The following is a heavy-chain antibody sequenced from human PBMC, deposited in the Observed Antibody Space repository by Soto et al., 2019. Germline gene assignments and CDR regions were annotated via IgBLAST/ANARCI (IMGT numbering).Heavy chain of an antibody. D-gene: IGHD1-26*01. CDR3: ARALVSLVGATTFAFDI. V-gene: IGHV1-46*01. Sequence: ASVKVSCKASGYTFTSYYMHWVRQAPGQGLEWMGIINPSGGSTSYAQKFQGRVTMTRDTSTSTVYMELSSLRSEDTAVYYCARALVSLVGATTFAFDIWGQGTMVTVSS. CDR1: GYTFTSYY. J-gene: IGHJ3*02. CDR2: INPSGGST.